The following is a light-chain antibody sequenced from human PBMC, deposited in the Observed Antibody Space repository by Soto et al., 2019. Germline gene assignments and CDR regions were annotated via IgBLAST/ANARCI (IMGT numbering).Light chain of an antibody. V-gene: IGKV3-11*01. CDR3: QQYGTSPPIT. CDR1: QSVGYH. J-gene: IGKJ5*01. Sequence: EIVLTQSPATLSLSPGERATLSCRASQSVGYHLAWYQQKPGQAPRLLIYDASNRATGIPDRFSGSGSGTDFTLTISSLEPEDFAVYYCQQYGTSPPITFGQGTRLENK. CDR2: DAS.